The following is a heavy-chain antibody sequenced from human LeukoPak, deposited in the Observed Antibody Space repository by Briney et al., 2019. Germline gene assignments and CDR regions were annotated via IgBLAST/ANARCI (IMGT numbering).Heavy chain of an antibody. Sequence: PGGSLRLSCAASGFTFSSYEMNWGRQAPGKGLEWVSYISSSGSTIYYADSVKGRFTISRDNAKNSLYLQMNSLRAEDTAVYYCARDNYDSTGYYFDWGQGTLVTVSS. J-gene: IGHJ4*02. CDR1: GFTFSSYE. V-gene: IGHV3-48*03. CDR2: ISSSGSTI. D-gene: IGHD3-22*01. CDR3: ARDNYDSTGYYFD.